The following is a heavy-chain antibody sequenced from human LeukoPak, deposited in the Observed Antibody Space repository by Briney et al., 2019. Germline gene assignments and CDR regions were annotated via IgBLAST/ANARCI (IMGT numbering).Heavy chain of an antibody. V-gene: IGHV3-64D*06. D-gene: IGHD3-9*01. J-gene: IGHJ4*02. CDR3: VIVRGYFDSSGSDY. Sequence: GGSLRLSCSASGFTFSSYTIHWVRQAPGKGLEFVSAITNNGRNTYYADSVKGRFTISRDNSKNTVYLQMSSLRAEDTAVYYCVIVRGYFDSSGSDYWGQGTLVTVSS. CDR1: GFTFSSYT. CDR2: ITNNGRNT.